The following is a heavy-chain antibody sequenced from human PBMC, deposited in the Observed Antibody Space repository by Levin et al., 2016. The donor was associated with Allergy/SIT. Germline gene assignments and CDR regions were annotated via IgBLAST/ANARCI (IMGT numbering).Heavy chain of an antibody. Sequence: SETLSLTCAVYGGSFSGYYWSWIRQPPGKGLEWIGEINHSGSTNYNPSLKSRVTISVDTSKNQFSLKLSSVTAADTAVYYCARAISTGTGYYFDYWGQGTLVTVSS. D-gene: IGHD1-1*01. CDR3: ARAISTGTGYYFDY. V-gene: IGHV4-34*01. CDR2: INHSGST. CDR1: GGSFSGYY. J-gene: IGHJ4*02.